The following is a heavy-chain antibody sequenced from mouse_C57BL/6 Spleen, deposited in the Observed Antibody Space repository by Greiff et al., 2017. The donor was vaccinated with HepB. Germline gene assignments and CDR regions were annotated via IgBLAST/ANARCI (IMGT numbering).Heavy chain of an antibody. D-gene: IGHD2-4*01. V-gene: IGHV1-54*01. J-gene: IGHJ2*01. CDR2: INPGSGGT. CDR1: GYAFTNYL. Sequence: QVQLKQSGAELVRPGTSVKVSCKASGYAFTNYLIEWVKQRPGQGLEWIGVINPGSGGTNYNEKFKGKATLTADKSSSTAYMQLSSLTSEDSAVYFCARSVTIYSDYDGWVFDYWGPGTTLTVSS. CDR3: ARSVTIYSDYDGWVFDY.